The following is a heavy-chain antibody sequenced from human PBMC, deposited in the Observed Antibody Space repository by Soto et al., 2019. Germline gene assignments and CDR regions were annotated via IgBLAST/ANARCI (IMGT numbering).Heavy chain of an antibody. Sequence: SETLSLTCAVYGGSFSGYYWSWIRQPPGKGLEWIGEINHSGSTNYNPSLKSRVTISVDTSKNQFSLKLSSVTAADTAVYYCARAGYYGDYVLDYWGQGTLVTVSS. V-gene: IGHV4-34*01. CDR3: ARAGYYGDYVLDY. CDR1: GGSFSGYY. D-gene: IGHD4-17*01. J-gene: IGHJ4*02. CDR2: INHSGST.